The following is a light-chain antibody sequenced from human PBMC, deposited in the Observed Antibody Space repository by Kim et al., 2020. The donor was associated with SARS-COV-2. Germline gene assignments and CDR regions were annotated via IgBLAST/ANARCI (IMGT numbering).Light chain of an antibody. J-gene: IGKJ2*01. CDR2: GAS. Sequence: SPGERATLSCRASQSVDTNLAWYQQRPGQAPRLLIYGASTRATDIPARFSGSGSGTEFTLIVSSLQSEDFAVYYCQQYSHWPPYTFGPGTKVDIK. CDR1: QSVDTN. CDR3: QQYSHWPPYT. V-gene: IGKV3-15*01.